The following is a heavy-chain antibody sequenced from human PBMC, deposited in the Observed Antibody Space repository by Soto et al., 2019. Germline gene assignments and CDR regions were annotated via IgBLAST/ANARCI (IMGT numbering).Heavy chain of an antibody. Sequence: PGASVKVSCKASGGTFSSYAISWVRQAPGQGLEWMGGIIPIFGTANYAQKFQGRVTITADESTSTAYMELSSLRSEDTAVYYCARTQYYYDSSGYPLLFDYWGQGTLVTAPQ. CDR3: ARTQYYYDSSGYPLLFDY. D-gene: IGHD3-22*01. CDR2: IIPIFGTA. V-gene: IGHV1-69*13. J-gene: IGHJ4*02. CDR1: GGTFSSYA.